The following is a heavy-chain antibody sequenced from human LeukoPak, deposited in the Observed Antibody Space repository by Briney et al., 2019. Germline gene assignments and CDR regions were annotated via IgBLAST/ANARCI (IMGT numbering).Heavy chain of an antibody. CDR2: IWYDGSNK. J-gene: IGHJ4*02. CDR1: GFTFSSYG. D-gene: IGHD6-13*01. V-gene: IGHV3-33*01. CDR3: ARGDSGAAAETYYFDY. Sequence: GGSLRLSCAASGFTFSSYGMHWVRQAPGKGLEWVAVIWYDGSNKYYADSVKGRFTISRDNSKNTLYLQMNSLRAEDTAVYYCARGDSGAAAETYYFDYWGQGTLVTVSS.